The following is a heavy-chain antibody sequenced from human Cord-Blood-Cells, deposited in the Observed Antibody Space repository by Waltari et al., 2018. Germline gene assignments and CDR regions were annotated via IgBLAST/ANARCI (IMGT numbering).Heavy chain of an antibody. V-gene: IGHV4-34*01. J-gene: IGHJ4*02. CDR1: GGSFSGYY. D-gene: IGHD3-16*01. CDR2: INHSGST. CDR3: ARGQRLGMGEVY. Sequence: QVQLQQWGAGLLKPSETLSLTCAVYGGSFSGYYWSWIRQPPGKGLEGIGEINHSGSTNYNPSLKTRVTISVDTSKNQFSLKLSSVTAADTAVYYCARGQRLGMGEVYWGQVTLVTVSS.